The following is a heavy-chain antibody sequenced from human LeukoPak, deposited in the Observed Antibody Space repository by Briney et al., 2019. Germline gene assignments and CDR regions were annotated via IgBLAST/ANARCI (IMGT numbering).Heavy chain of an antibody. D-gene: IGHD3-9*01. V-gene: IGHV3-30*14. J-gene: IGHJ6*02. Sequence: GGSLRLSCAASGFTFSSYAMHWVRQAPGKGLEWVAVISYDGSNKYYADSVKGRFTISRDNSKNTLYLQMNSLRAEDTAVYYCARAPVRYFDWLLLDYYYYGMDVWGQGTTVTVSS. CDR1: GFTFSSYA. CDR3: ARAPVRYFDWLLLDYYYYGMDV. CDR2: ISYDGSNK.